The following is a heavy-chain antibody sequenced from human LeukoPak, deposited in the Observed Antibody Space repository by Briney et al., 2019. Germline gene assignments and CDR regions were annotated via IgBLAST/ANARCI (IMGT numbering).Heavy chain of an antibody. J-gene: IGHJ4*02. CDR3: AKGIESSGTYYTSFDY. V-gene: IGHV3-23*01. CDR1: GFTFSTYA. D-gene: IGHD1-26*01. CDR2: ISGSGGST. Sequence: PGGSLRLSCAASGFTFSTYAMSWVRQAPGKGLEWVSGISGSGGSTYYADSVRGRFTISRDNSNNTLYLQMSSLRAEDTAVYYCAKGIESSGTYYTSFDYWGQGTLVTVSS.